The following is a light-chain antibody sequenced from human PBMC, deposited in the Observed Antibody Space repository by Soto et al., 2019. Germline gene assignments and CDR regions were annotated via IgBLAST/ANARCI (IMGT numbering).Light chain of an antibody. Sequence: EIVLTQSPATLSLSPGKRATLSCRASQSVSSYLAWYQQKPGQAPRLLIYDASNRATGIPARFSGSGSGTDFTLTISCLQSEDFATYYCQQYYSYPITFGQGTRLEIK. CDR1: QSVSSY. V-gene: IGKV3-11*01. CDR3: QQYYSYPIT. J-gene: IGKJ5*01. CDR2: DAS.